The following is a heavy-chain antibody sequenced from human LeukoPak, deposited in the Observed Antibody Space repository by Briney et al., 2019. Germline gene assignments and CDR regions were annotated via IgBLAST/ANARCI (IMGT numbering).Heavy chain of an antibody. V-gene: IGHV3-53*01. J-gene: IGHJ4*02. CDR1: GFTVSSNY. CDR2: IYSGGST. D-gene: IGHD2-2*01. Sequence: GGSLRLSCAASGFTVSSNYMSWVRQAPGKGLEWVSIIYSGGSTFYADSVKGRFTISRDNSKNTLYLQMSSLRAEDTAVYYCARQYCSSTSCYGYFDYWGQGTLVTVSS. CDR3: ARQYCSSTSCYGYFDY.